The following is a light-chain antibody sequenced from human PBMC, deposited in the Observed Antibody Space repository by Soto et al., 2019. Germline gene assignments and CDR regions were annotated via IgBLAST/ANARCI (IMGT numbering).Light chain of an antibody. CDR1: SSNIGNNY. Sequence: QSVLTQPPSVSAAPGQTVTISCSGSSSNIGNNYVSWYQQLPGTAPKLLIYDNNKRPSGIPDRFSGSKSGTSATLDITGLQTGDEADYYCGTWDSSLSAGVVFGGGTKLTVL. J-gene: IGLJ2*01. CDR3: GTWDSSLSAGVV. V-gene: IGLV1-51*01. CDR2: DNN.